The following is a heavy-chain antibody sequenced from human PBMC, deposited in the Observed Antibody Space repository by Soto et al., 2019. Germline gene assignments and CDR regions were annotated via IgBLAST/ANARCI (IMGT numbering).Heavy chain of an antibody. CDR1: GYSFSGYW. Sequence: PGESLKISCQGSGYSFSGYWISWVRQKPGKGLEWMGKIDPTESYSFCSPSFRGHVTFSVDTSINTAYLQWTSLQASDTAMYYCARHFSSFATEQNYWGQGTQVTVSS. CDR3: ARHFSSFATEQNY. CDR2: IDPTESYS. D-gene: IGHD2-2*01. V-gene: IGHV5-10-1*01. J-gene: IGHJ4*01.